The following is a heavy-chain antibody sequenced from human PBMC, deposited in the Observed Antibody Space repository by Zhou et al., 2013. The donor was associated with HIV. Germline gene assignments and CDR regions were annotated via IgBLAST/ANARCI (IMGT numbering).Heavy chain of an antibody. J-gene: IGHJ5*02. V-gene: IGHV4-4*07. CDR3: ARDNDYVWGSYRPNWFDP. D-gene: IGHD3-16*02. CDR2: IYTSGST. Sequence: QVQLQESGPGLVKPSETLSLTCTVSGGSISSYYWSWIRQPAGKGLEWIGRIYTSGSTNYNPSLKSRVTMSVDTSKNQFSLKLSSVTAADTAVYYCARDNDYVWGSYRPNWFDPWGQGTLVTVSS. CDR1: GGSISSYY.